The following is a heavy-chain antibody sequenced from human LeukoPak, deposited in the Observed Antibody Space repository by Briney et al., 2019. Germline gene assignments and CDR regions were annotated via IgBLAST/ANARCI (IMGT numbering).Heavy chain of an antibody. D-gene: IGHD6-19*01. J-gene: IGHJ4*02. CDR3: ARHSSGWLVYFDY. CDR1: GGSFSGYY. Sequence: SETLSLTCAVYGGSFSGYYWSWIRRPPGKGLEWIGEINHSGSTNYNPSLKSRVTISVDTSKNQFSLKLSSVTAADTAVYYCARHSSGWLVYFDYWGQGTLVTVSS. CDR2: INHSGST. V-gene: IGHV4-34*01.